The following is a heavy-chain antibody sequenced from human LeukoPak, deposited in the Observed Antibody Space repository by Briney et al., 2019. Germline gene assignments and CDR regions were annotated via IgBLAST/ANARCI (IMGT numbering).Heavy chain of an antibody. CDR3: ARGPRITMIRGGQWYYYMDV. CDR2: INPSGGST. J-gene: IGHJ6*03. CDR1: GYTFTGYY. V-gene: IGHV1-46*01. D-gene: IGHD3-10*01. Sequence: ASVKVSCKASGYTFTGYYMHWVRQAPGQGLEWMGLINPSGGSTNYAQKFQGRVTMTRDTSTSTVYMELSSLRSDDTAVYYCARGPRITMIRGGQWYYYMDVWGKGTTVTISS.